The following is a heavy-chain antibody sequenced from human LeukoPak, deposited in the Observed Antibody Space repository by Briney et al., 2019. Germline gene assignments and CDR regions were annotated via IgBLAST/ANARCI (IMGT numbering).Heavy chain of an antibody. CDR3: TADTFESSRYSHDY. J-gene: IGHJ4*02. Sequence: PGGSLRLSCVTSGFTFSDTWMSWVRQAPGKGLAWVGRIKRKVDDETKNYAAPVRGRFTISRDDSKNTVYLKMDSLRTEDTAVYYCTADTFESSRYSHDYWGQGTLVTVSS. V-gene: IGHV3-15*01. CDR1: GFTFSDTW. CDR2: IKRKVDDETK. D-gene: IGHD3-22*01.